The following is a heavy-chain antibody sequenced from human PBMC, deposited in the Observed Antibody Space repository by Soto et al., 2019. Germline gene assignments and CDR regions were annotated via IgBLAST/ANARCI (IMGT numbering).Heavy chain of an antibody. J-gene: IGHJ6*02. CDR2: LNGGTGQT. Sequence: ASVKVSCKVSGYTFSTYGMHWVRQAPGQSLEWMGWLNGGTGQTRYSQRFQDRVIITRDTSASTGYMELSSLRPEDTAVYYCARGKGMEENYFYYGLDIWGQGTTVTVSS. D-gene: IGHD1-1*01. CDR1: GYTFSTYG. CDR3: ARGKGMEENYFYYGLDI. V-gene: IGHV1-3*01.